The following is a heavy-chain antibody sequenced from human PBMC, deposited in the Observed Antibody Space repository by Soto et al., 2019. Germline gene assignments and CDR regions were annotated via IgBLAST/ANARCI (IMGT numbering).Heavy chain of an antibody. CDR3: ARDHINGWKFDY. V-gene: IGHV3-7*01. Sequence: EVQLVESGEALAQPGGSLRLSFAASGSPFGNIWMSWARQAPGKGLEWVANIKQDGSENYYVDSVKGRFTTSRDNTKNSFYLQMNSLRAEDTAVYYCARDHINGWKFDYWGRGTLVTVSS. J-gene: IGHJ4*02. D-gene: IGHD6-19*01. CDR2: IKQDGSEN. CDR1: GSPFGNIW.